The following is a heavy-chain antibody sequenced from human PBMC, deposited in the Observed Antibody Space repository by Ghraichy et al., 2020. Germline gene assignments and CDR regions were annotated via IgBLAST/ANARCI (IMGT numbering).Heavy chain of an antibody. V-gene: IGHV3-48*03. CDR3: ARGLPSSGWPFDY. Sequence: LNISCAASGFTFSSSEMNWVRQAPGKGLEWVSYINSDGSSIYYIESVKGRFSISRDNAKNSLYLQMNSLRVEDTAVYYCARGLPSSGWPFDYWGQGTLVTVS. CDR1: GFTFSSSE. CDR2: INSDGSSI. D-gene: IGHD6-19*01. J-gene: IGHJ4*02.